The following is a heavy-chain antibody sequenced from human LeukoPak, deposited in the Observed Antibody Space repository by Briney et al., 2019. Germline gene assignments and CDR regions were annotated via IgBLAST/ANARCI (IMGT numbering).Heavy chain of an antibody. Sequence: PSETLSLTCTVSGGSISSGDYYWSWIRQPPGKGLEWIGYIYYSGSTYYNPPLKSRVTISVDTSKNQFSLKLSSVTAADTAVYYCARDPLVVVAATRYYYYGMDVWGKGTTVTVSS. CDR2: IYYSGST. J-gene: IGHJ6*04. CDR3: ARDPLVVVAATRYYYYGMDV. V-gene: IGHV4-30-4*01. CDR1: GGSISSGDYY. D-gene: IGHD2-15*01.